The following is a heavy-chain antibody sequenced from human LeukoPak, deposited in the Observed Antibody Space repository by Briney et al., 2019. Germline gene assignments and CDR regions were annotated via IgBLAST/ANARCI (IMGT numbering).Heavy chain of an antibody. CDR3: AREAVDHRGGIDY. CDR1: GGSVSRSPYY. V-gene: IGHV4-39*07. J-gene: IGHJ4*02. D-gene: IGHD3-10*01. CDR2: IYYSGST. Sequence: PSETLSLTCTVSGGSVSRSPYYWGWIRQPPGKGLEWIGNIYYSGSTYYNPSLKSRVTISVDTSKNQLSLKVTSVAAADTAVYYCAREAVDHRGGIDYWGQGTLVTVSS.